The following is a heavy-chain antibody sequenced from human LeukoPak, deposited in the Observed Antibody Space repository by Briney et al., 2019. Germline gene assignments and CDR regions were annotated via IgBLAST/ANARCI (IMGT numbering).Heavy chain of an antibody. CDR3: ARLTGTTGFDY. Sequence: GGSLRLSXAASGFPFRSYWMSWVRQAPGKGLAWVANINQDGSDKYYVDSVKGRFTISRDNAKNSLYLQLNSLRADDTAVYYCARLTGTTGFDYWGQGTLVTVSS. CDR2: INQDGSDK. CDR1: GFPFRSYW. J-gene: IGHJ4*02. D-gene: IGHD1-1*01. V-gene: IGHV3-7*01.